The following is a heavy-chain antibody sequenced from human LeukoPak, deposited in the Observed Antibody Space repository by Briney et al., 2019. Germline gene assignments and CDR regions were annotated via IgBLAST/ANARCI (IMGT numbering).Heavy chain of an antibody. J-gene: IGHJ2*01. D-gene: IGHD4-23*01. V-gene: IGHV4-39*01. CDR3: AGTVVTEDWYFDL. Sequence: SETLSLTCTVSGGSISSSSYYWGWIRQPPGMGLEWIGSIYYSGSTYYNPSLKSRVTISVDTSKNQFSLKLSSVTAADTAVYYCAGTVVTEDWYFDLWGRGTLITVSS. CDR1: GGSISSSSYY. CDR2: IYYSGST.